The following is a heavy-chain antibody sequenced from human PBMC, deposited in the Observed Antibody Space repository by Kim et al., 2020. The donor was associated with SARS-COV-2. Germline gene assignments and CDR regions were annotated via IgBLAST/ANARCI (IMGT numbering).Heavy chain of an antibody. Sequence: SETLSLTCAVYGGSFSGYYWSWIRQPPGKGLEWIGEINHSGSTNYNPSLKSRVTISVDTSKNQFSLKLSSVTAADTAVYYCARAPWSSSWFGWFDPWGQGTLVTVSS. J-gene: IGHJ5*02. CDR2: INHSGST. D-gene: IGHD6-13*01. V-gene: IGHV4-34*01. CDR1: GGSFSGYY. CDR3: ARAPWSSSWFGWFDP.